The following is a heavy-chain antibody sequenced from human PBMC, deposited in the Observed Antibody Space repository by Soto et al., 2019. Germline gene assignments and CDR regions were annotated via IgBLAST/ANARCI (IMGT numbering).Heavy chain of an antibody. CDR1: GFTFSSYS. D-gene: IGHD1-1*01. CDR3: AREQRMRGYYFDY. Sequence: GGSLRLSCAASGFTFSSYSMNWVRQAPGKGLEWVSSISSSSSYIYYADSVKGRFTISRDNAKNSLFLQMNSLRAEDTAVYYCAREQRMRGYYFDYWGQGTLVTVSS. CDR2: ISSSSSYI. J-gene: IGHJ4*02. V-gene: IGHV3-21*01.